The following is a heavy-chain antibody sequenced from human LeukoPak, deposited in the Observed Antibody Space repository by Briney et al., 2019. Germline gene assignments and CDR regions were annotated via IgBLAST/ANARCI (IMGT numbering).Heavy chain of an antibody. CDR3: AREGGSYGWFDP. V-gene: IGHV1-2*02. CDR1: GYTFTDYY. J-gene: IGHJ5*02. D-gene: IGHD1-26*01. Sequence: GASVKVSCKASGYTFTDYYMHWVRQAPGQGLEWMGWINPNSGGTNYAQKFQGRVTMTRDTSSSTAYMELSRLRSDDTAVYYCAREGGSYGWFDPWGQGTLVTVSS. CDR2: INPNSGGT.